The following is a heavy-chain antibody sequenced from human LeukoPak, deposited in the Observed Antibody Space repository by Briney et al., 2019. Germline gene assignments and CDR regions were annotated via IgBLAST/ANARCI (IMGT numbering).Heavy chain of an antibody. D-gene: IGHD3-10*01. J-gene: IGHJ6*03. CDR3: ARVRHYYYGSGSYPPIYYYMDV. CDR2: IYHSGTT. CDR1: GVAIGRGGYA. V-gene: IGHV4-30-2*01. Sequence: SETLSLTCAVSGVAIGRGGYAWNWIRQPPGKGLEWIAYIYHSGTTYYNPSLKSRVTISVDTSKNQFSLKLSSVTAADTAVYYCARVRHYYYGSGSYPPIYYYMDVWGKGTTVTVSS.